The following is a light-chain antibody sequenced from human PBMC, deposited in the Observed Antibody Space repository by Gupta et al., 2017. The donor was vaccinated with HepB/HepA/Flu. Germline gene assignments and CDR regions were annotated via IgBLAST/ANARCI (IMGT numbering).Light chain of an antibody. Sequence: DIVMTQSPDSLTMSLGERATINCKSSQSVLYSSNNKNYLAWYQQKPVQPPKLLIYWASIRESGVPDRFSGSGSGTDFTFTISSLQAEDVAVYYCQQHSATPLTFGQGTKLEIK. CDR2: WAS. J-gene: IGKJ2*01. CDR1: QSVLYSSNNKNY. V-gene: IGKV4-1*01. CDR3: QQHSATPLT.